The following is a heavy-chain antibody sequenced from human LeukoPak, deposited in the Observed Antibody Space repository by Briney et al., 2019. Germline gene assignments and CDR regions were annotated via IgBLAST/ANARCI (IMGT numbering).Heavy chain of an antibody. J-gene: IGHJ4*02. CDR1: GFTFSDYY. Sequence: GGSLRLSCAASGFTFSDYYMSWIRQAPGKGLEWVSYISSSGSTIYYADSVKGRFTISRDNAKNSLYLQMNSLRAEDTAVYYCASSRSGSFPPFDYWGQGTLVTVSS. CDR3: ASSRSGSFPPFDY. D-gene: IGHD3-10*01. CDR2: ISSSGSTI. V-gene: IGHV3-11*01.